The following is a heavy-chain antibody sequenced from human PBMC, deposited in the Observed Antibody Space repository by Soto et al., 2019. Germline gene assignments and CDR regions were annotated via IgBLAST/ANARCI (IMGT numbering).Heavy chain of an antibody. CDR2: IYYSGST. V-gene: IGHV4-59*01. CDR3: AREGVSGSYYYFDY. D-gene: IGHD1-26*01. CDR1: GGSISSYY. Sequence: PSETLSLTCTVSGGSISSYYWSWIRQPPGKGLEWIGYIYYSGSTNYNPSLKSRVTISVDTSKNQFSLKLSSVTAADTAVYYCAREGVSGSYYYFDYWGQGTLVTVSS. J-gene: IGHJ4*02.